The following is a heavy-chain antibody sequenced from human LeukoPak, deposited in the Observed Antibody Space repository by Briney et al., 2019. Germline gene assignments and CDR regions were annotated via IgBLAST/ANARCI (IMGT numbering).Heavy chain of an antibody. Sequence: GGSLRLSCAASGFTFSNAWMSWVRQAPGKGLEWVGRIKSKTDGGTTDYAAPVKGRFTISRDDPKNTLYLQMNSLKTEDTAVYYCTTELGLSFGVRYFDHWGQGTSATVSS. CDR3: TTELGLSFGVRYFDH. CDR2: IKSKTDGGTT. J-gene: IGHJ4*02. D-gene: IGHD3-10*01. CDR1: GFTFSNAW. V-gene: IGHV3-15*01.